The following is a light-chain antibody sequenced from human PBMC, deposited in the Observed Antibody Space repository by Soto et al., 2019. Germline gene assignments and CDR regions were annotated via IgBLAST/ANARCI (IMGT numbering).Light chain of an antibody. CDR1: QTISTY. CDR3: HQYDNAPQT. Sequence: DIQMTQSPSPLSASVGDRVTITCRASQTISTYLNWYQQKPGKAPKLLIYGASSLQSGVPSRFSGSGSGTDFSLTISRLEPEDFAVYYCHQYDNAPQTYGQGTKVDIK. J-gene: IGKJ2*01. V-gene: IGKV1-39*01. CDR2: GAS.